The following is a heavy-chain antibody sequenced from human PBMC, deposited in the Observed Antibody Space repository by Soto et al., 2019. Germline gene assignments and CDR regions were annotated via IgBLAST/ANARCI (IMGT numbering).Heavy chain of an antibody. Sequence: SVKVSCKASGGTFSSYAISWVRQAPGQGLEWMGGIIPIFGTANYAQKFQGRVTMTTDTSTSTAYMELRSLRSDDTAVYYCARVEFWVRGNGMDVWGQGTTVTVSS. D-gene: IGHD3-10*01. J-gene: IGHJ6*02. CDR2: IIPIFGTA. V-gene: IGHV1-69*05. CDR1: GGTFSSYA. CDR3: ARVEFWVRGNGMDV.